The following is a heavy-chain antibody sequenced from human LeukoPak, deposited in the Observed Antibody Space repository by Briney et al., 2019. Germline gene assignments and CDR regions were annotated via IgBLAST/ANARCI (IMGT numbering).Heavy chain of an antibody. CDR1: GGSFSGYY. CDR2: INHSGST. CDR3: ARGPYYYDSSGYYPN. D-gene: IGHD3-22*01. V-gene: IGHV4-34*01. Sequence: SETLSLTCAVYGGSFSGYYWSWIRQPPGKGLEWIGEINHSGSTNYNPSLKSRVTISVDTSKNQFSLKLSSVTAADTAVYYCARGPYYYDSSGYYPNWGQGTLVTVSS. J-gene: IGHJ4*02.